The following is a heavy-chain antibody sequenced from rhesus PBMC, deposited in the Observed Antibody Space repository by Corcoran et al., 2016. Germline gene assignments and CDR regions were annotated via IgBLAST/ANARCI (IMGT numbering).Heavy chain of an antibody. CDR3: TRGDGSWDFLDS. J-gene: IGHJ6*01. Sequence: GSLRLSCAASGFTFGDYGMHWVRQAPGKGLEWVSSISSASSYIYYADSVKGRFTISRDNAKNSLSLQMSSLRAEDTAVYYCTRGDGSWDFLDSWGQGVVVTVSS. CDR1: GFTFGDYG. CDR2: ISSASSYI. V-gene: IGHV3-183*01. D-gene: IGHD6-25*01.